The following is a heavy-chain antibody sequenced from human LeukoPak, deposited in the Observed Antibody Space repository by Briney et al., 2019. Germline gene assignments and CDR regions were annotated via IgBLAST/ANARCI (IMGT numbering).Heavy chain of an antibody. V-gene: IGHV3-7*01. D-gene: IGHD3-10*01. CDR3: ATRESSMARSH. J-gene: IGHJ4*02. CDR2: INEDGSVQ. Sequence: PGGSLRLSCAASGFIFSDYWMNWVRQVPGKGLKWVANINEDGSVQDYVASVRGRFFISRDNAKNSLYLQMNSLRVEDAAIYYCATRESSMARSHWGQGTLVTVSS. CDR1: GFIFSDYW.